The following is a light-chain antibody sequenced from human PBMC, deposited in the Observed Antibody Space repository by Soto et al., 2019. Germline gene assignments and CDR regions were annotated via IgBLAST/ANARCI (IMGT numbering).Light chain of an antibody. J-gene: IGLJ1*01. CDR1: SSDVGSYNR. CDR3: SSYTSSSTYV. CDR2: EVN. Sequence: ALTQPPSVSGSPGQSVTISCTGTSSDVGSYNRVSWYQQPPGTAPKLMIYEVNNRPSGVPDRFSGSKSGNTASLTISGLQAEDEADYYCSSYTSSSTYVFGTGTKVPS. V-gene: IGLV2-18*02.